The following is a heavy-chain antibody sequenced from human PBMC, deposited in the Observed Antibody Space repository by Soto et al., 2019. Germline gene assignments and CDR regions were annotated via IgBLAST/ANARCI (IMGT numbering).Heavy chain of an antibody. CDR1: GYTFTSYG. D-gene: IGHD3-10*01. Sequence: GASVKVSCKASGYTFTSYGISWVRQAPGQGLEWMGWISTYNGNTNYAQKLQGRVTMTTDTSTSTAYMELRSLRSDDTAVYYCARDAAGGSGSYSGPSDYWGQGTLVTVSS. V-gene: IGHV1-18*04. CDR2: ISTYNGNT. J-gene: IGHJ4*02. CDR3: ARDAAGGSGSYSGPSDY.